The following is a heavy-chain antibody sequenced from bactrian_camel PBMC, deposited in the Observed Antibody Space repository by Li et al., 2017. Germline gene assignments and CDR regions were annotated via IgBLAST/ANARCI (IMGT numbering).Heavy chain of an antibody. CDR3: ATTGFDY. CDR2: IYTDGSGP. J-gene: IGHJ4*01. V-gene: IGHV3S7*01. D-gene: IGHD5*01. CDR1: GFTFASHS. Sequence: HVQLVESGGGLVQPGGSLRLSCAGSGFTFASHSMSWVRQAPGKGLEWVSSIYTDGSGPYYAEFVKGRFTISRDNAKNTVYLQMNSLKAEDTALYYCATTGFDYWSQGTQVTVS.